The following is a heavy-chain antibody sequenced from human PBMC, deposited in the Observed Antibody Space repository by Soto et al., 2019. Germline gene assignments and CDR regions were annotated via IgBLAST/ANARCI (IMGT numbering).Heavy chain of an antibody. Sequence: QVQLQQWGAGLLKPSETPSLTCAVYGGSFSTDYWSWIRQPPGKGLEWIGEINPSGGTNYNPSLKSRVTISVATSKNRFSVKLSSVTAADTAVDYCARVLAARASRDFDYWGPGTLVTVSS. V-gene: IGHV4-34*01. CDR2: INPSGGT. D-gene: IGHD6-6*01. J-gene: IGHJ4*02. CDR3: ARVLAARASRDFDY. CDR1: GGSFSTDY.